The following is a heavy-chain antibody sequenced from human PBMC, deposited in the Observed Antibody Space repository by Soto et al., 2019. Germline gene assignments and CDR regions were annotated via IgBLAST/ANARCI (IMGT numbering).Heavy chain of an antibody. V-gene: IGHV1-8*01. D-gene: IGHD1-1*01. Sequence: QVQLVQSGAEVQRPWASVKVSCRASGYAFGDYDISWVRQAPGQGLEWMGWMNPNSANTGYAQKFQGRVSMTRDMSRSTAYMELSRLRPEDTAIYYCARMATYGTLNWFDPWGQGALVTVSS. J-gene: IGHJ5*02. CDR1: GYAFGDYD. CDR2: MNPNSANT. CDR3: ARMATYGTLNWFDP.